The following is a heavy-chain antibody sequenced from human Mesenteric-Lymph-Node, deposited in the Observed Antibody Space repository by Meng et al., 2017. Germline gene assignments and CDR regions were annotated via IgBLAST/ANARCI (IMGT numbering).Heavy chain of an antibody. J-gene: IGHJ6*02. D-gene: IGHD3-10*01. CDR1: GFTFSSYA. CDR2: ISYDGSNK. Sequence: GESLKISCAASGFTFSSYAMHWVRQAPGKGLEWVAVISYDGSNKYYADSVKGRFTISRDNSKNMVYLQMNGLRPDDTAVYYCTRASGWSGPFYYYGMDVWGQGTTVTVSS. V-gene: IGHV3-30*04. CDR3: TRASGWSGPFYYYGMDV.